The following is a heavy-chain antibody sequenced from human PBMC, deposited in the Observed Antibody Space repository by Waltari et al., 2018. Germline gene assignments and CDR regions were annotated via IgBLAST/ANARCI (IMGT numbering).Heavy chain of an antibody. CDR1: GYSISSGYY. CDR3: ARKYSSGLHFDY. D-gene: IGHD6-19*01. CDR2: IYHSGST. V-gene: IGHV4-38-2*01. J-gene: IGHJ4*02. Sequence: QVQLQESGPGLVKPSETLSLTCAVSGYSISSGYYWGWIRQPPGKGLEWIGSIYHSGSTYYNPSLKSRVTISVDTSKNQFSLKLSSVTAADTAVYHCARKYSSGLHFDYWGQGTLVTVSS.